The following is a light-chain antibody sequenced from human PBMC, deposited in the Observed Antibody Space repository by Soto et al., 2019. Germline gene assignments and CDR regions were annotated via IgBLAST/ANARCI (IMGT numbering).Light chain of an antibody. CDR1: RSDVGGYNY. CDR3: SSYTSRSTVSYV. J-gene: IGLJ1*01. Sequence: LTQPASVSGSPGQSITISCTGTRSDVGGYNYVSWYQQHPGKAPKLMIYEVRNRPSGVSNRFSGSKSGNTASLTISGLQAEDEADYYCSSYTSRSTVSYVFGTGTKVTVL. V-gene: IGLV2-14*01. CDR2: EVR.